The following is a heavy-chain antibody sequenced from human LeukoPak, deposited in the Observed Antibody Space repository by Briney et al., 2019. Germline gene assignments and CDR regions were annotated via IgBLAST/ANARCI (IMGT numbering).Heavy chain of an antibody. D-gene: IGHD6-13*01. CDR3: ARDGAPYSSSWYLYY. V-gene: IGHV3-33*08. CDR2: IWYDGSNK. CDR1: GFTFTTYA. Sequence: GGSLRLSCAASGFTFTTYAMTWVRQAPGKGLEWVAVIWYDGSNKYYADSVRGRFTISRDNSKNTLYLQMNSLRAEDTAVYYCARDGAPYSSSWYLYYWGQGTLVTVSS. J-gene: IGHJ4*02.